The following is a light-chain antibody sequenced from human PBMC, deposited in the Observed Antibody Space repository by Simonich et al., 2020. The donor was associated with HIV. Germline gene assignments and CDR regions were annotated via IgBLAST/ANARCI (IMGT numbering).Light chain of an antibody. Sequence: EVVMTQSPATLSVSPGESATLSCRASQSVRSNLAWYQQKPGQAPRLLLYGASTRATGIPARFSGSGSGTEFTLTISSMQSEDFAVYCCQQYNNWLTFGGGTKVEIK. CDR2: GAS. CDR1: QSVRSN. CDR3: QQYNNWLT. J-gene: IGKJ4*01. V-gene: IGKV3-15*01.